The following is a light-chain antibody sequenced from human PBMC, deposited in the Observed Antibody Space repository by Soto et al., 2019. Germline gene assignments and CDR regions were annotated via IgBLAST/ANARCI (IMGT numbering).Light chain of an antibody. V-gene: IGKV1-5*03. CDR3: QQYNSYPYT. CDR2: KAS. Sequence: DIQMTQSPSTLSASVGDRVTITCRASQSISSWLAWYQQKPGKAPKLLSYKASSLESGVPSRFSGSGSGTEITLNISSLQPDDFATYYCQQYNSYPYTFGQGTKLEIK. CDR1: QSISSW. J-gene: IGKJ2*01.